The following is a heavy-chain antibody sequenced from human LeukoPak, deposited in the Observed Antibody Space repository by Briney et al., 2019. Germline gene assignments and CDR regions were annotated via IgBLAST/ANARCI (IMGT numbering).Heavy chain of an antibody. Sequence: APVKVSCKPSRYTFTSYGISWWRQAPRQGLEWMGWISAYNCNTNYAQKLQGRVTMHTDTSTSTVYMELRSLRSDDTAVYYCARDPRITMIVVAGFHYWGQGTLVTVSS. CDR1: RYTFTSYG. CDR3: ARDPRITMIVVAGFHY. D-gene: IGHD3-22*01. V-gene: IGHV1-18*01. CDR2: ISAYNCNT. J-gene: IGHJ4*02.